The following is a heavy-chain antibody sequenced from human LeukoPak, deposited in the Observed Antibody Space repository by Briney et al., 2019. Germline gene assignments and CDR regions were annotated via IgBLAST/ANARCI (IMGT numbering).Heavy chain of an antibody. J-gene: IGHJ4*02. CDR1: GGSISSTNW. CDR3: AREGGPYRPLDY. CDR2: VHLSGRT. Sequence: SGPTLVKPSGTLSLTCGVSGGSISSTNWWTWVRQPPGEGLEWIGEVHLSGRTDYNPSLESRVTMSVDMSENHISLKLTSVTAADTAVYYCAREGGPYRPLDYSGQGTLVTVSS. V-gene: IGHV4-4*02.